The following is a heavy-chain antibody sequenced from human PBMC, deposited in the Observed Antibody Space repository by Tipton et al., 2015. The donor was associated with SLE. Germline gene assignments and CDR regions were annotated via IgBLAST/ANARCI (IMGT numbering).Heavy chain of an antibody. CDR3: ASGTRMDV. CDR2: IKSEIDGGTT. D-gene: IGHD1-1*01. CDR1: GLVSINAW. J-gene: IGHJ6*04. V-gene: IGHV3-15*07. Sequence: GSLRLSCAASGLVSINAWLNWVRQAPGRGLEGVGRIKSEIDGGTTENAATVVDRFTISRDDSKNRLYLQMNSLKTEDTAVYYCASGTRMDVWGKGTTVTVSS.